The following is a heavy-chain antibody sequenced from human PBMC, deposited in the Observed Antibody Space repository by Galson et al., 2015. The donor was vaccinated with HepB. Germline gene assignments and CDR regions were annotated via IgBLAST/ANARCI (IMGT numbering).Heavy chain of an antibody. CDR2: FDPEDGET. J-gene: IGHJ4*02. V-gene: IGHV1-24*01. Sequence: SVKVSCKVSGYTLTKLSMHWVRQAPGKGLEWMGGFDPEDGETIYAQKFQGRVTMTEDTSTDTAYMELSSLRSEDTAVYYCATIGSSSGRDYFDYWGQGTLVTVSS. CDR1: GYTLTKLS. D-gene: IGHD6-6*01. CDR3: ATIGSSSGRDYFDY.